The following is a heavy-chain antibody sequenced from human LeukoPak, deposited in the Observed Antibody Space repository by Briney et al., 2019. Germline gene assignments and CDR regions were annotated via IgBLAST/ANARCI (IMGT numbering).Heavy chain of an antibody. V-gene: IGHV3-53*01. CDR1: GFTVSSNY. J-gene: IGHJ4*02. CDR2: IYSGGST. Sequence: GGSLRLSCAASGFTVSSNYMSWVRQAPGKGLEWVSVIYSGGSTYYADSVKGRFTISRDNSKNTLYLQMNSLRAEDTAVYYCAKGIYYDSSGYYLFDYWGQGTLVTVSS. D-gene: IGHD3-22*01. CDR3: AKGIYYDSSGYYLFDY.